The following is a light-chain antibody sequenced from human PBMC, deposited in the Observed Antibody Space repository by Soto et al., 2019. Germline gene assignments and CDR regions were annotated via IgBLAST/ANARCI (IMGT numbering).Light chain of an antibody. J-gene: IGKJ2*01. CDR2: DVS. V-gene: IGKV1-5*01. Sequence: DIQMTQSPSTLSASVGDRVTITCRASQSISSWLAWYQQKPGQAPKLLIYDVSSLESGVPSRFSGSGSGTEFTINISSLQHDDFATYSCQQYNSYLYTFGQGTKVDIK. CDR1: QSISSW. CDR3: QQYNSYLYT.